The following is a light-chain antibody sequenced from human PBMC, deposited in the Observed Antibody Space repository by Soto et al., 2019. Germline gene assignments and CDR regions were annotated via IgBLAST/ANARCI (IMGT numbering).Light chain of an antibody. V-gene: IGKV3-11*01. J-gene: IGKJ5*01. CDR1: QSLSTY. CDR2: DAS. Sequence: EIVLTQSPATLSLSPGERATLSCRASQSLSTYLAWYQQKSGQAPRLLVYDASNRATGIPARFSGSGSGTDFTLTISSLEPEEFAVYYCQQRSNWPITFGQGTRLEI. CDR3: QQRSNWPIT.